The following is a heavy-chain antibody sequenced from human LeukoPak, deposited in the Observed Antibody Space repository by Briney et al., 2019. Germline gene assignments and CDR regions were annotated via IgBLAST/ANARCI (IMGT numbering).Heavy chain of an antibody. Sequence: ASVKVSCKATGYTFTSYGISWVRQAPGQGLEWMGWISAYNGNTNYAQKLQGRVTMTTDTSTSTAYMELRSLRSDDTAVYYCASIAWELRPAAPDWFDPWGQGTLSPSPQ. V-gene: IGHV1-18*01. D-gene: IGHD1-26*01. CDR1: GYTFTSYG. J-gene: IGHJ5*02. CDR2: ISAYNGNT. CDR3: ASIAWELRPAAPDWFDP.